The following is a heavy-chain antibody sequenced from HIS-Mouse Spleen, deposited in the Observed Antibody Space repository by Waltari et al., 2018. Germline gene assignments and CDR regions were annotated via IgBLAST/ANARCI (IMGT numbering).Heavy chain of an antibody. Sequence: QVQLQESGPGLVKPSETLSLTCTVSGGSISSYYWSWIRQPPGKGLEWIGYIYYSGSTNYNPSLKSRVTISVDTSKNQFSLKLSSVTAADTAVYYCARGGDDFWSGYYTNWFDPWGQGTLVTVSS. J-gene: IGHJ5*02. CDR1: GGSISSYY. CDR2: IYYSGST. CDR3: ARGGDDFWSGYYTNWFDP. D-gene: IGHD3-3*01. V-gene: IGHV4-59*01.